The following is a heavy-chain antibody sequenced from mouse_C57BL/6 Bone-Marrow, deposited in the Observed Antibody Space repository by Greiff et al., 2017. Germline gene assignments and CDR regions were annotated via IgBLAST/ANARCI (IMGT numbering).Heavy chain of an antibody. D-gene: IGHD1-1*01. V-gene: IGHV6-3*01. CDR3: TITTVVDYYAMDY. Sequence: EVQVVESGGGLVQPGGSMKLSCVASGFTFSNYWMNWVRQSPEKGLEWVAQIRLKSDNYATHYAESVKGRFTISRDDSKSSVYLQMNNLRAEDTGIYYCTITTVVDYYAMDYWGQGTSVTVSS. CDR1: GFTFSNYW. J-gene: IGHJ4*01. CDR2: IRLKSDNYAT.